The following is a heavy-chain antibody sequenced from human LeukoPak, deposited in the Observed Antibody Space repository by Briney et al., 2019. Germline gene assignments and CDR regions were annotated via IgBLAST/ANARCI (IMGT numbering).Heavy chain of an antibody. CDR1: GFSFSSYA. D-gene: IGHD3-10*01. J-gene: IGHJ3*01. V-gene: IGHV3-23*01. Sequence: PGGSLRLSCAASGFSFSSYAMSGVRQAPGKGLEWVSTISGSGGSTYYADSVKGRFTVSRDNSKNTLYLQMNSLRAEDTAMYYCAKDPGADAFDFWGQGTMVTVSS. CDR2: ISGSGGST. CDR3: AKDPGADAFDF.